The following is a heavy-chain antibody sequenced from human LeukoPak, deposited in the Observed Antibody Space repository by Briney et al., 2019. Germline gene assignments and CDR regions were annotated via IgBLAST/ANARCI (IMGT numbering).Heavy chain of an antibody. J-gene: IGHJ5*02. CDR2: INPNSGGT. Sequence: VASVTVSCKASGYTFTGYYMHWVRQAPGQGLEWMGWINPNSGGTNYAQKFQGRVTMTRDTSISTAYMELSRLRSDDTAVYYCARDRYYGSGTYYSWFDPWGQGTLVTVSS. V-gene: IGHV1-2*02. CDR3: ARDRYYGSGTYYSWFDP. D-gene: IGHD3-10*01. CDR1: GYTFTGYY.